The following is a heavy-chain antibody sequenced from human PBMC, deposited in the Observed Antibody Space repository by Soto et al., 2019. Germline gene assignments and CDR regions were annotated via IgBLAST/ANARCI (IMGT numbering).Heavy chain of an antibody. Sequence: GESLKISCKGSGYSFTSYWIGGVRQMPGKGLEWMGIIYPGDSDTRYSPSFQGQVTISADKSISTAYLQWSSLKASDTAMYYCARPRSKLPDAFDIWVQGTMVTVSS. CDR2: IYPGDSDT. D-gene: IGHD3-10*01. J-gene: IGHJ3*02. CDR3: ARPRSKLPDAFDI. CDR1: GYSFTSYW. V-gene: IGHV5-51*01.